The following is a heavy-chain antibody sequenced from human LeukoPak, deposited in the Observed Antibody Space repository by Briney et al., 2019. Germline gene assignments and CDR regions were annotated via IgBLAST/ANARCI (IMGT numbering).Heavy chain of an antibody. D-gene: IGHD6-13*01. Sequence: PSETLSLTCAVSGGSISSSNWWSWVRQPPGKGLEWIGEIYHSGSTNYNPSLKSRVTISVDKSKNQFSLKLSSVTAADTAVYYCARGGHHSSSWFGDANFDYWGQGALVTVSS. CDR1: GGSISSSNW. CDR2: IYHSGST. J-gene: IGHJ4*02. V-gene: IGHV4-4*02. CDR3: ARGGHHSSSWFGDANFDY.